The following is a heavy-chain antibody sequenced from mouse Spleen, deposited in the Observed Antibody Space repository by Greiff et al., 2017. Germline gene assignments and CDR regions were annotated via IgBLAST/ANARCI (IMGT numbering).Heavy chain of an antibody. V-gene: IGHV5-9-3*01. J-gene: IGHJ2*01. D-gene: IGHD1-1*01. Sequence: DVQLVESGGGLVKLGGSLKLSCAASGFTFSSYAMSWVRQTPEKRLEWVATISSGGGNTYYPDSVKGRFTISRDNAKNTLYLQMSSLKSEDTAMYYCARQGITTDPFDYWGQGTTLTVSS. CDR1: GFTFSSYA. CDR2: ISSGGGNT. CDR3: ARQGITTDPFDY.